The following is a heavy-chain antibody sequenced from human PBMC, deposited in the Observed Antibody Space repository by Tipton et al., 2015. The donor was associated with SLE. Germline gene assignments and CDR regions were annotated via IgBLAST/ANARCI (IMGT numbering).Heavy chain of an antibody. V-gene: IGHV4-34*01. D-gene: IGHD3-10*01. CDR3: ARSNYYGLGNLRGGYYYYGMDV. CDR1: GGSFSGYY. J-gene: IGHJ6*02. Sequence: TLSLTCAVYGGSFSGYYWSWIRQPPGKGLEWIGEINHSGSTNYNPSLKSRVTISGDMSKNQFSMKLSSVIAADTAVYYCARSNYYGLGNLRGGYYYYGMDVWGQGTTVTVSS. CDR2: INHSGST.